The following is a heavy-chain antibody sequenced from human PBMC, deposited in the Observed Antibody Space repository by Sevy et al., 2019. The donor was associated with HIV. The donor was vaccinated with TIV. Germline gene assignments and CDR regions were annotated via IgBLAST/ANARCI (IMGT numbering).Heavy chain of an antibody. CDR3: AKDIGRGERVAATMGY. Sequence: GGSLRLSCAASGFTFDDCAMHWVRQAPGKGLEWVSGISWNSGRIGYAHSVKGRFTSSRDNAKNSLSLQMNNLRTEDTAVYYCAKDIGRGERVAATMGYWGQGTLVTVSS. D-gene: IGHD3-16*01. J-gene: IGHJ4*02. V-gene: IGHV3-9*01. CDR1: GFTFDDCA. CDR2: ISWNSGRI.